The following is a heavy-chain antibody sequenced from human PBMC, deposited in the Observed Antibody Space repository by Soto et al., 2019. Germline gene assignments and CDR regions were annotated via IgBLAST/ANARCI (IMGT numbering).Heavy chain of an antibody. CDR1: GGTSNRYA. V-gene: IGHV1-69*01. CDR3: ATGRGSGGFDS. Sequence: QVQLVQSGAEVKKPGSSVKVSCKASGGTSNRYAFSWVRQAPGQGLEWMGGSIPIFGTANYAQKFQGRATITAEESTSTGYMELSRLRSDDTATYYCATGRGSGGFDSWGQGTQVIVSS. CDR2: SIPIFGTA. D-gene: IGHD3-16*01. J-gene: IGHJ4*02.